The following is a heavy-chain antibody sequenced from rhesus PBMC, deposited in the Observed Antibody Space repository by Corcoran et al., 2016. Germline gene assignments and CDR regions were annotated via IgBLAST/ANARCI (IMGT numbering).Heavy chain of an antibody. CDR2: IYGSGSST. J-gene: IGHJ4*01. CDR3: ASGPTGTTDY. D-gene: IGHD1-26*01. V-gene: IGHV4-169*02. Sequence: QLQLQESGPGLVKPSETLSVTCAVSGGSISSSYWSWIRPAPGKGLEWIGYIYGSGSSTNYNPSLKSRVTLSVDTSKNQLSLKLSSVTAADTAVYYCASGPTGTTDYWGQGVLVTVSS. CDR1: GGSISSSY.